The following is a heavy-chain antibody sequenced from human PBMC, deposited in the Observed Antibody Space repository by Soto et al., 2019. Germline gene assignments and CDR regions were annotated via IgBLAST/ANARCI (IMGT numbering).Heavy chain of an antibody. CDR3: AKATAAAGTSSWFDP. CDR1: GFTFSSYA. J-gene: IGHJ5*02. V-gene: IGHV3-23*01. CDR2: ISGSGGST. Sequence: GGSLRLSCAASGFTFSSYAMNWVRQAPGKGLEWVSAISGSGGSTYYADSVKGRFTISRDNSKNTLYLQMNSLRAEDTAVYYCAKATAAAGTSSWFDPWGQGTLVTVSS. D-gene: IGHD6-13*01.